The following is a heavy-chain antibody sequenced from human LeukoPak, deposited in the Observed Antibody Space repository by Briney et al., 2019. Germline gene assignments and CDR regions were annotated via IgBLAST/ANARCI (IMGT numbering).Heavy chain of an antibody. J-gene: IGHJ4*02. CDR3: ARVDRAYYYDSSGYRFDY. CDR1: GGTFSSYA. Sequence: GASVKVSCKASGGTFSSYAISWVRQAPGQGLEWMGGIIPIFGTANYAQKFQGRVTITADESTSTAYMELSSLRSEDTAVYYCARVDRAYYYDSSGYRFDYWGQGTLVTVSS. CDR2: IIPIFGTA. V-gene: IGHV1-69*13. D-gene: IGHD3-22*01.